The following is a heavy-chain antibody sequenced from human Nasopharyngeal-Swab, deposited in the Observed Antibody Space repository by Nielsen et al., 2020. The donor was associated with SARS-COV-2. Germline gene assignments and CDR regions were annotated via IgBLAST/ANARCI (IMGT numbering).Heavy chain of an antibody. J-gene: IGHJ6*02. Sequence: GEAMNISWAASGITVSSSYMSWVRQARGKGLEWVSVIYSGGSTYYADSVKGRFTISRHNSKNTLYLQMNSLRAEDTAVYYCARAERFWYSSGGGMDVWGQGTTVTVSS. CDR1: GITVSSSY. D-gene: IGHD6-19*01. V-gene: IGHV3-53*04. CDR2: IYSGGST. CDR3: ARAERFWYSSGGGMDV.